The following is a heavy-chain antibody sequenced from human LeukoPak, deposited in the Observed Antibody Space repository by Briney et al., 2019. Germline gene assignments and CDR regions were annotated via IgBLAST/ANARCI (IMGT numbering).Heavy chain of an antibody. CDR2: IYTSWSSSGST. J-gene: IGHJ4*02. Sequence: SETLSLTCTVSNGSISSGTYYWSWIRQPAGKGLEWIGRIYTSWSSSGSTNYNPSLKNRVTISLDTSKNQFSLKLTSVTAADTAVYYCARGGTSRWDYWGQGTLVTVSS. CDR3: ARGGTSRWDY. CDR1: NGSISSGTYY. V-gene: IGHV4-61*02. D-gene: IGHD2-2*01.